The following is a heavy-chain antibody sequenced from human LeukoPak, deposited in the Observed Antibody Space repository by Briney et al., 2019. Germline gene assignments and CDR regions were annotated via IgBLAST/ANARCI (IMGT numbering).Heavy chain of an antibody. J-gene: IGHJ4*02. CDR1: DDSISSSISNYY. Sequence: SETLSLTCTVSDDSISSSISNYYWSWIRQPPGKGLEWIGYIHYTGSTNYNPSLKNRITISGDTSKSQLSLKLTSVTAADTAVYYCARENIYMHYFDYWGQGTLVTVSS. V-gene: IGHV4-61*01. CDR3: ARENIYMHYFDY. D-gene: IGHD2/OR15-2a*01. CDR2: IHYTGST.